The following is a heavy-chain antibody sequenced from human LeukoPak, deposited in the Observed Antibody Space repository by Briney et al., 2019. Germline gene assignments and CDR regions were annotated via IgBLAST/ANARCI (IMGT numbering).Heavy chain of an antibody. V-gene: IGHV3-66*01. D-gene: IGHD1-26*01. Sequence: GGSLRLSCAASGFTVSSNYMSWVRQAPGKGLEWVSVIYSGGSTYYADSVKGRFTISRDNSKNTLYLQMNSLRAEDTALYYCTRAMVREWEPNISDSWGQGTLVTVSS. J-gene: IGHJ4*02. CDR3: TRAMVREWEPNISDS. CDR1: GFTVSSNY. CDR2: IYSGGST.